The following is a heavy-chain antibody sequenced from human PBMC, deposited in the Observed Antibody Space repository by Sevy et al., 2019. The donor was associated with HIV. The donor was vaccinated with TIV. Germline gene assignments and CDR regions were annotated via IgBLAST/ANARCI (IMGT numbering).Heavy chain of an antibody. Sequence: GGSLRLSCKPSGFTFISYAMNWVRQAPGKGLEWVSTIYGTGPVTYYADSVKGRFTISSDNSKNMLYLQMNSLRTEDSALYYCAGARYDSSGSFDAFDIWVQGTRVTVSS. CDR2: IYGTGPVT. D-gene: IGHD3-22*01. CDR3: AGARYDSSGSFDAFDI. V-gene: IGHV3-23*01. CDR1: GFTFISYA. J-gene: IGHJ3*02.